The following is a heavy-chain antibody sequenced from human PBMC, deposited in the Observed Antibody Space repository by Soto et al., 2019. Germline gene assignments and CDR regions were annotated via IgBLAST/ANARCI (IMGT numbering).Heavy chain of an antibody. J-gene: IGHJ4*02. CDR1: GFTFSSYS. D-gene: IGHD5-12*01. Sequence: GGSLRLSCAASGFTFSSYSMNWVRQAPGKGLEWVSYISSSSSTIYYADSVKGRFTISRDNAKNSLYLQMNSLRDEDTAVYYCARESHVRDGYNWAGGFDYWGQGTLVTVSS. CDR2: ISSSSSTI. V-gene: IGHV3-48*02. CDR3: ARESHVRDGYNWAGGFDY.